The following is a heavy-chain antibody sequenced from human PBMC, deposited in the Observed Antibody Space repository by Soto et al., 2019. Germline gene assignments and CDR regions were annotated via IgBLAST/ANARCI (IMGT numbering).Heavy chain of an antibody. V-gene: IGHV3-23*01. J-gene: IGHJ4*02. CDR2: ISGSGGST. CDR1: GFTFSSYA. Sequence: PGGSLRLSCAASGFTFSSYAMSWVRQAPGKGLEWVSVISGSGGSTYYADSVKGRFTISRDNSKNTLNLQVNSLRAEDTAVYYCAKAHSSGFYWYFDYWGQGALVTVSS. CDR3: AKAHSSGFYWYFDY. D-gene: IGHD3-22*01.